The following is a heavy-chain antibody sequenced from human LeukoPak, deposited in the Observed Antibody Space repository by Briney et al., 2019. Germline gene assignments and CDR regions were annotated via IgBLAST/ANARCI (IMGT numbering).Heavy chain of an antibody. CDR1: VGSFSGYY. D-gene: IGHD6-19*01. J-gene: IGHJ6*03. CDR2: IYTSGST. Sequence: SETLSLTCAVYVGSFSGYYWSWIRQPAGKGLEWIGRIYTSGSTNYNPSLKSRVTISVDTSKNQFSLKLSSVTAADTAVYYCARDGGIAVAGIYYYYYYYMDVWGKGTTVTISS. CDR3: ARDGGIAVAGIYYYYYYYMDV. V-gene: IGHV4-4*07.